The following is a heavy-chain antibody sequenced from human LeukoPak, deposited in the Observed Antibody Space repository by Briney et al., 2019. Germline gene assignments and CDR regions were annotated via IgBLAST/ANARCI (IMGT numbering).Heavy chain of an antibody. D-gene: IGHD3-22*01. J-gene: IGHJ4*02. Sequence: GGSLRLSCAASGFTFSSYSMNWVRQAPGKGLEWVSSISSSSSYIYYADSVKGRFTISRDNAKNSLYLQMNSLRAEDTAVYYCARAPALVYYDSSGYRFDYWGQGTLVTVSS. CDR3: ARAPALVYYDSSGYRFDY. CDR1: GFTFSSYS. CDR2: ISSSSSYI. V-gene: IGHV3-21*01.